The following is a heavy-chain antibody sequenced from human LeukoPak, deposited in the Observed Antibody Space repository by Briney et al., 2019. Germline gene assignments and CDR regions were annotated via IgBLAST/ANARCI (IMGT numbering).Heavy chain of an antibody. D-gene: IGHD3-10*02. CDR1: GFTFSSYW. J-gene: IGHJ4*02. CDR2: ISPSGGIT. CDR3: AKGVNYFVLEY. Sequence: GGSLRLSCAASGFTFSSYWMHWVRQAPGKGLVWVSAISPSGGITYYEDSVKGRFTISRDNSKNTLYLQMNSLRAEDTAVYYCAKGVNYFVLEYWGQGTLVTISS. V-gene: IGHV3-23*01.